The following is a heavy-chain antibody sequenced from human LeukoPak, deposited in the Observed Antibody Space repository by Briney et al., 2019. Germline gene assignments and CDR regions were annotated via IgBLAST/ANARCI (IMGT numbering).Heavy chain of an antibody. CDR2: INPNSGGT. D-gene: IGHD3-9*01. CDR1: GGTFSSYA. CDR3: ARGWRLRYFDWLPFDY. Sequence: ASVKVSCKASGGTFSSYAISWVRQAPGQGLEWMGWINPNSGGTNYAQKFQGRVTMTRDTSISTAYMELSRLRSDDTAVYYCARGWRLRYFDWLPFDYWGQGTLVTVSS. V-gene: IGHV1-2*02. J-gene: IGHJ4*02.